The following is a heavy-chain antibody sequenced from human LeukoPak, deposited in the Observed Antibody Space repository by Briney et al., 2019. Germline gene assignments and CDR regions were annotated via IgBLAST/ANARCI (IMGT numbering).Heavy chain of an antibody. CDR2: ISSSGSTI. V-gene: IGHV3-11*04. J-gene: IGHJ4*02. D-gene: IGHD3-10*01. CDR3: AREAQIITMVRGHFDY. CDR1: GFTFSDYY. Sequence: GGSLRLSCAASGFTFSDYYMSWIRQAPGKGLEWVSYISSSGSTIYYADSVKGRFTISRDNAKNSLYLQMNSLRAEDTAVYYCAREAQIITMVRGHFDYWGQGTLVTVSS.